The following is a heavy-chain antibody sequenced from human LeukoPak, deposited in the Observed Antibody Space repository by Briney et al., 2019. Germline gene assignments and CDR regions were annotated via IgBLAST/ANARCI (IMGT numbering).Heavy chain of an antibody. J-gene: IGHJ4*02. D-gene: IGHD3-3*01. Sequence: SETASLTCTVSGGSITNYYWSWIRQPPGKGLEWIGYIYYSGSTNYNPSLKSRVTISVDTSKNQFSLKLSSVTAADTAVYYCARVRDFWSGYLYYFDYWGQGTLVTVSS. CDR2: IYYSGST. CDR1: GGSITNYY. V-gene: IGHV4-59*01. CDR3: ARVRDFWSGYLYYFDY.